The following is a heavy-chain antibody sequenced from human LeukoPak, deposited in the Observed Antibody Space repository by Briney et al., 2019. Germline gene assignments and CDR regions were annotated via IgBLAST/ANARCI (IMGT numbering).Heavy chain of an antibody. J-gene: IGHJ4*02. CDR1: GGSISSSSYY. Sequence: PSQTLSLTCTVSGGSISSSSYYWGWIRQPPGKGLEWIGSIYYSGSTYYNPSLKSRVTISVDTSKNQFSLKLSSVTAADTAVYYCAGLETYYYDSSGPYWGQGTLVTVSS. CDR3: AGLETYYYDSSGPY. D-gene: IGHD3-22*01. V-gene: IGHV4-39*01. CDR2: IYYSGST.